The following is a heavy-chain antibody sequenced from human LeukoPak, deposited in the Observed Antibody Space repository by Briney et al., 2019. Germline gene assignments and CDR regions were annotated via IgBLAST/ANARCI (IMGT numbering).Heavy chain of an antibody. D-gene: IGHD5-12*01. CDR2: INPNSGGT. V-gene: IGHV1-2*02. CDR3: ARGEQVVATLKGGYFDY. Sequence: ASVKVSCKASGYTFTGYYMHWVRQAPGQGLEWMGWINPNSGGTNYAQKFQGRVTMTRDTSISTAYMELSRLRSDDTAVYYCARGEQVVATLKGGYFDYWGQGTLVTVSS. CDR1: GYTFTGYY. J-gene: IGHJ4*02.